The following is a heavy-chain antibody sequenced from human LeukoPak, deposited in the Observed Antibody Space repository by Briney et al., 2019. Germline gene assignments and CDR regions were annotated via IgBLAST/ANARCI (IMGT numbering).Heavy chain of an antibody. V-gene: IGHV3-74*01. D-gene: IGHD2-15*01. CDR3: ATPIGGDSDI. CDR1: GFTFSSYW. J-gene: IGHJ3*02. CDR2: ISTDGSRT. Sequence: GGSLRLSCAASGFTFSSYWMHWVRQAPGKGLVWVSRISTDGSRTIYADSVKGRFTISRDNSKNTLYLQMNSLRPEDTAVYYCATPIGGDSDIWGQGTMVTVS.